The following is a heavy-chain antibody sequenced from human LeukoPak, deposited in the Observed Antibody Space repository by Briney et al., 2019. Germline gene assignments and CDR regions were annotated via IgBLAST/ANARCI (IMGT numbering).Heavy chain of an antibody. CDR2: IYTSGST. CDR3: ARASSSSREPSYYFDY. V-gene: IGHV4-61*02. J-gene: IGHJ4*02. D-gene: IGHD6-19*01. Sequence: SQTLSLTCTVSGGSISSGSYYWSWIRQPAGKGLEWIGRIYTSGSTNYNPSLKSRVTISVDTSKNQFSLKLSSVTAADTAVYYCARASSSSREPSYYFDYWGQGTLVTVSS. CDR1: GGSISSGSYY.